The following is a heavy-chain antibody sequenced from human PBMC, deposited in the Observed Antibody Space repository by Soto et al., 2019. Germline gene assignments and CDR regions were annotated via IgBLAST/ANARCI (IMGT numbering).Heavy chain of an antibody. V-gene: IGHV3-53*01. D-gene: IGHD2-2*01. CDR1: GFTISNSY. CDR2: IYTGGSA. Sequence: PGGSLRLSCAASGFTISNSYMTWVRQAPGKGLEWVSVIYTGGSAYYADSVKGRSTISGDASKNTLYLQVNSLRAEDTAVYYCARATRYFGSFDYWGQGILVTVSS. J-gene: IGHJ4*02. CDR3: ARATRYFGSFDY.